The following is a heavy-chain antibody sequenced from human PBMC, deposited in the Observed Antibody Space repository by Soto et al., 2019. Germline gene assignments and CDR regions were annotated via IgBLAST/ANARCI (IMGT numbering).Heavy chain of an antibody. CDR2: ISYDGGNK. CDR1: RFTFSSYA. D-gene: IGHD6-19*01. V-gene: IGHV3-30-3*01. CDR3: ARVTSPAYSSGWFKF. J-gene: IGHJ5*01. Sequence: QVQLVESGGGVVQPGRSLRLSCAASRFTFSSYAMNWVRQAPGKGLEWVAVISYDGGNKYYADSVKGRFTISRDNSKNMLYLQMNSLRTEDTAVYYCARVTSPAYSSGWFKFWGQGTPVTVSS.